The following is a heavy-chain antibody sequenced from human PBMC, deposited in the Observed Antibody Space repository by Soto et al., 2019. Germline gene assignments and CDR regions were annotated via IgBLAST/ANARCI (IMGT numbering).Heavy chain of an antibody. V-gene: IGHV3-30-3*01. CDR3: ARVLGTYSRVGTFDY. D-gene: IGHD1-26*01. J-gene: IGHJ4*02. CDR1: GFTFSYYA. CDR2: ISYDGSNK. Sequence: QVQLVESGGGVAQPGRSLRLSCAASGFTFSYYAIHWVRQAPGKGLEWVAVISYDGSNKYYADSVKGRFTISRDNSKNTLYLQMSSLRAEDSAVYYCARVLGTYSRVGTFDYWGQGTRVTVSS.